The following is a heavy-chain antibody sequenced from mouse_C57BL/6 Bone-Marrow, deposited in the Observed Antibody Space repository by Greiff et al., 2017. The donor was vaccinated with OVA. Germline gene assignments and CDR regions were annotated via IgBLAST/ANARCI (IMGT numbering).Heavy chain of an antibody. V-gene: IGHV1-66*01. CDR3: ARGTGTYFDY. D-gene: IGHD4-1*01. CDR2: IYPGSGNT. Sequence: VQLQQSGPELVKPGASVKISCKASGYSFTSYYIHWVKQRPGQGLEWIGWIYPGSGNTKYNEKFEGKATLSADTSSSTAYMQLSSLTSEDSAVYYCARGTGTYFDYWGQGTTLTVSS. CDR1: GYSFTSYY. J-gene: IGHJ2*01.